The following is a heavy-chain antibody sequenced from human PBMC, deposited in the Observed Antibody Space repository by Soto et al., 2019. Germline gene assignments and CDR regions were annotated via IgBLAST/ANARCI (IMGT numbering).Heavy chain of an antibody. CDR2: ISGSGGST. J-gene: IGHJ6*02. V-gene: IGHV3-23*01. D-gene: IGHD3-9*01. CDR1: GFTFSSYA. CDR3: AKITGDWLYYYYYGMDV. Sequence: GGSLRLSCAASGFTFSSYAMSWVRQAPGKGLEWVSAISGSGGSTYYADSVKGRFTISRDNSKNTLYLQMNSLRAEDTAVYYCAKITGDWLYYYYYGMDVWGQGTTVTVSS.